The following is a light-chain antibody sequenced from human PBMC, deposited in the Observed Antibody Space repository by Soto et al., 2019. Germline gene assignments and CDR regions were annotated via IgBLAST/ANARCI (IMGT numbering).Light chain of an antibody. CDR2: GVS. V-gene: IGKV3-20*01. J-gene: IGKJ2*01. CDR1: QSVDSSY. CDR3: LHYAQRT. Sequence: EIVLTQSPGTLSLSPGERATFSCRASQSVDSSYLAWDQQKPGQAPRLLIYGVSSRATGIPDRFSGSGSGIDFTLTISRLETYDFALYDCLHYAQRTFGQGTKLEIK.